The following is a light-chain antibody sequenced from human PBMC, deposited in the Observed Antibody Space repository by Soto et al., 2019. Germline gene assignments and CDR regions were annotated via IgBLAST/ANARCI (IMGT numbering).Light chain of an antibody. V-gene: IGKV3-11*01. Sequence: ELVFTQPPATLSLSPGERATLSCRASQSVSSYLAWYQQKPGQAPRLPIYDASNRATGIPARFSGIVSGTDFTLTIRSLEPEDFAFYYGQQRSNWPPITFGQGTRLEIK. CDR3: QQRSNWPPIT. J-gene: IGKJ5*01. CDR2: DAS. CDR1: QSVSSY.